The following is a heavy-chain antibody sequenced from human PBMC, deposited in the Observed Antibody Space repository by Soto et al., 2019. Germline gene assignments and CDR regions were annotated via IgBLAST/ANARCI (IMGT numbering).Heavy chain of an antibody. J-gene: IGHJ6*02. CDR1: GYTFTSYD. CDR2: MNPNSGNT. D-gene: IGHD4-4*01. CDR3: ARGLLGDYSNYYYYYGMDV. Sequence: ASVKVSCKASGYTFTSYDINWVRQATGQRLEWMGWMNPNSGNTGYAQKFQGRVTMTRNTSISTAYMELSSLRSEDTAVYYCARGLLGDYSNYYYYYGMDVWGQGTTVTVSS. V-gene: IGHV1-8*01.